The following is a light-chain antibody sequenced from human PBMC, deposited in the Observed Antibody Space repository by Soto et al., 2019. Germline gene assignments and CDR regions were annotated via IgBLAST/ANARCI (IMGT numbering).Light chain of an antibody. CDR1: QSVSSSY. J-gene: IGKJ1*01. Sequence: EIVLTQSPGTLSLSPGERATLSCRASQSVSSSYLAWYQQKPGQAPRLLIXGAXXXXXXXXXXXXXSGSGXXXXXXXXRLEPEDFAVYYCQQYGSSPTFGQGTKVDIK. CDR3: QQYGSSPT. V-gene: IGKV3-20*01. CDR2: GAX.